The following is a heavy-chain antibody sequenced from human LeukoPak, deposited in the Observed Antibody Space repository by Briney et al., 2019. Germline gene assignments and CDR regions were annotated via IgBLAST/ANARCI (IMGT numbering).Heavy chain of an antibody. CDR1: GFTFSNYN. J-gene: IGHJ4*02. CDR3: ARERIYYGSGNMY. CDR2: ISSSSSAM. D-gene: IGHD3-10*01. V-gene: IGHV3-48*01. Sequence: PGGSLRLSCAASGFTFSNYNMNWVRQAPGKGLEWVSYISSSSSAMYYADSVKGRFTISRDNAKNSLYLQMNSLRAEDTAVYYCARERIYYGSGNMYWGKGTLVTVSS.